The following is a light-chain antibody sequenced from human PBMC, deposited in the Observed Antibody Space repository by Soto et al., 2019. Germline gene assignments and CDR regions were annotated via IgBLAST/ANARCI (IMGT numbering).Light chain of an antibody. J-gene: IGKJ1*01. CDR2: AAS. CDR3: QQSYSTPRT. CDR1: QIISSY. V-gene: IGKV1-39*01. Sequence: QMTQSLSSLSASGGDIVTITFPTSQIISSYLTWYQQKPGQAPKLLIYAASSLHSGVPSRFSGSGSGTDFTLTISSLQPEDFATYYCQQSYSTPRTFGQGTKVDVK.